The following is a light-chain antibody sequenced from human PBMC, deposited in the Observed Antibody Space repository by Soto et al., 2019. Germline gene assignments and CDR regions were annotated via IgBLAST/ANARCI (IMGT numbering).Light chain of an antibody. Sequence: DIRLTQSPSFLSASVGDTVTITCRASQGSSSYLAWYQQKPGKAPKLLIYAASTLQSGVPSRLSGSGSGKEITITISRLQHEDLATYYCQPLDTDPTLGQGTKVEI. CDR3: QPLDTDPT. V-gene: IGKV1-9*01. J-gene: IGKJ1*01. CDR2: AAS. CDR1: QGSSSY.